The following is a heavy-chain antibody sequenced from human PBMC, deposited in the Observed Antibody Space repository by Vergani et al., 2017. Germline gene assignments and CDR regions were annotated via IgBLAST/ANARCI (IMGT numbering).Heavy chain of an antibody. CDR3: ARDPSLEWLFPSINWFDP. D-gene: IGHD3-3*01. CDR1: GYPFTSYY. J-gene: IGHJ5*02. V-gene: IGHV1-46*01. CDR2: INPSGGST. Sequence: QVQLVQSGAEVKKPGASVKVSCKASGYPFTSYYMHWVRQAPGQGLEWMGIINPSGGSTSYAQKFQGRVTMTRDTSTSTVYMELSSLRSEDTAVYYCARDPSLEWLFPSINWFDPWGQGTLVTVSS.